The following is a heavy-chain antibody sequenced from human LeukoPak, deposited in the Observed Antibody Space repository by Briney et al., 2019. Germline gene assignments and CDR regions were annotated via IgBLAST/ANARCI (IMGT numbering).Heavy chain of an antibody. V-gene: IGHV1-8*01. CDR1: GYTFTSYD. Sequence: GASVKVSCKASGYTFTSYDINWVRQATGQGLEWMGWMNPNSGNTGYAQKFQGRVTMTRNTSISTAYMELSSLRSEDTAVYYCARAPFGCSGGSCYSYCYYGMDVWGQGTTVTVSS. D-gene: IGHD2-15*01. CDR3: ARAPFGCSGGSCYSYCYYGMDV. J-gene: IGHJ6*02. CDR2: MNPNSGNT.